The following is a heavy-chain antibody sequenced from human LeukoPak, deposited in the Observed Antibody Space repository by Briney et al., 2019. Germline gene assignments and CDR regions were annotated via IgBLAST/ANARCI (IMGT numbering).Heavy chain of an antibody. D-gene: IGHD3-10*01. V-gene: IGHV3-30*02. Sequence: PGGSLRLSCAASGFTFSSYGMHWVRQAPGKGLEWVAFIRHDGSNKYYADSVKGRFTISRDNSKNTLYLQMNSLRAEDTAVYYCAKDRRWFGELYFDYWGQGTLVTVSS. CDR2: IRHDGSNK. CDR3: AKDRRWFGELYFDY. CDR1: GFTFSSYG. J-gene: IGHJ4*02.